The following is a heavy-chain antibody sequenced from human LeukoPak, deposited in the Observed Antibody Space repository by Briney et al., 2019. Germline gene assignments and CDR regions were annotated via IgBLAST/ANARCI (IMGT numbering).Heavy chain of an antibody. J-gene: IGHJ4*02. CDR3: ASDNDDAGWPFAS. CDR1: DYSIISGYY. V-gene: IGHV4-38-2*01. CDR2: ISHTGNT. Sequence: SETLSLTCAVSDYSIISGYYWGWIRQSLGKRLEWIASISHTGNTYYNPSLKNRVTMSVDTYNNDFTLKLTSVTAADTAIYYCASDNDDAGWPFASWGQGTLVTVSS. D-gene: IGHD6-19*01.